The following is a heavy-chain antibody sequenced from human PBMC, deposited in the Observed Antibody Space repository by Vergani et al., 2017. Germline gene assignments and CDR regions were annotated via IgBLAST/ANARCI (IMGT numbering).Heavy chain of an antibody. Sequence: QLQLQESGPGLVKPSETLSLTCTVSGVSIGSKSYYWGWIRQPPGKGLEWIGTIYYTGTTYYNEAHKSRLTISVDTSKNQFSLNLTSVTAADTAVYYCARQKDYYMDVWGKGATVTVS. CDR3: ARQKDYYMDV. CDR2: IYYTGTT. J-gene: IGHJ6*03. V-gene: IGHV4-39*01. CDR1: GVSIGSKSYY.